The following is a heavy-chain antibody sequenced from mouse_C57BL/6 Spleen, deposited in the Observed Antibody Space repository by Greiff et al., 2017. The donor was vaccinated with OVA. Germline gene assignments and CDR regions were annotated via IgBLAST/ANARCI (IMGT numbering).Heavy chain of an antibody. CDR2: IRSKSNNYAT. V-gene: IGHV10-1*01. Sequence: EVQLQQSGGGLVQPKGSLKLSCAASGFSFNTYAMNWVRQAPGKGLEWVARIRSKSNNYATYYADSVKDRFTISRDDSESMLYLQMNNLKTEDTAMYYCVRDDYGGFAYWGQGTLVTVS. D-gene: IGHD2-4*01. J-gene: IGHJ3*01. CDR3: VRDDYGGFAY. CDR1: GFSFNTYA.